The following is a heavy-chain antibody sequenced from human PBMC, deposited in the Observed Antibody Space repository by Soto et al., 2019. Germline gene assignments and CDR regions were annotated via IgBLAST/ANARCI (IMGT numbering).Heavy chain of an antibody. J-gene: IGHJ6*02. CDR3: ARELNQLLPRPNPIYGMDV. V-gene: IGHV4-34*01. CDR1: GGSFSGYY. D-gene: IGHD2-2*01. CDR2: INHSGST. Sequence: PSETLSLTCAVYGGSFSGYYWSWIRQPPGKGLEWIGEINHSGSTNYNPSLKSRVTISVDTSKNQFSLKLSSVTAADTAVYYCARELNQLLPRPNPIYGMDVWGQGTTVTVSS.